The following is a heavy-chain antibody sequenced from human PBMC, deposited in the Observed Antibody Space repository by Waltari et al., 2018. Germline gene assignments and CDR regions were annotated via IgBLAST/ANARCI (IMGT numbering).Heavy chain of an antibody. J-gene: IGHJ5*02. CDR2: MNPNSGNT. Sequence: QVQLVQSGAEVKKPGASVKVSCKASGYTFTSYDINWVRQATGQGPEWMGWMNPNSGNTGYAQKFQDRVTMTTNTSISTAYMELSSLTSEDTAVYYCARGAATGKGANWFDPWGQGTLVTVSS. CDR1: GYTFTSYD. CDR3: ARGAATGKGANWFDP. D-gene: IGHD6-13*01. V-gene: IGHV1-8*01.